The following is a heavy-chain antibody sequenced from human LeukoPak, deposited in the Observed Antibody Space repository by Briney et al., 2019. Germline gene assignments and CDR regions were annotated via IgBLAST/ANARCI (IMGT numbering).Heavy chain of an antibody. J-gene: IGHJ5*02. CDR1: GYTFTSYY. CDR3: AKGWSLTGYYLVDP. D-gene: IGHD3-9*01. CDR2: INHSGGGT. Sequence: ASVSVSCTASGYTFTSYYMHWVRQAPGQGLEWVGIINHSGGGTSYAQTFQGRFTMTRDTSTSTVYKELSSLRSEDTAVYYCAKGWSLTGYYLVDPWGQGTLVTVSS. V-gene: IGHV1-46*01.